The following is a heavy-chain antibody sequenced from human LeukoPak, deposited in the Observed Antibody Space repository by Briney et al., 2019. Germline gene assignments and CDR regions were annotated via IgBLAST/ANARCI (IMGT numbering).Heavy chain of an antibody. CDR1: GISFRSYG. D-gene: IGHD3-16*01. V-gene: IGHV3-33*03. CDR2: IWYDASNK. J-gene: IGHJ6*02. Sequence: GGSLRLSCAASGISFRSYGMHWVRQAPGKGLEWVTFIWYDASNKYYAESVKGRFTISRDNAKNSLYLQMSNLRAEDTAVYFCARGGGLDVWGPGATVTVSS. CDR3: ARGGGLDV.